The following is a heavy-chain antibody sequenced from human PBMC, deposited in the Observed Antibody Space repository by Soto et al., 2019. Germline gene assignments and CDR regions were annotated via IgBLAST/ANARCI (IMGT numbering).Heavy chain of an antibody. D-gene: IGHD6-19*01. Sequence: ASVKVSCKASGYTFTSYGISWVRQAPGQGLEWMGWISAYNGNTNYAQKLQGRFTMTTDTSTSTAYMELRSLRSDDTAVYYCARYYSSGWFFDYWGQGTLVTVSS. CDR1: GYTFTSYG. J-gene: IGHJ4*02. CDR2: ISAYNGNT. CDR3: ARYYSSGWFFDY. V-gene: IGHV1-18*01.